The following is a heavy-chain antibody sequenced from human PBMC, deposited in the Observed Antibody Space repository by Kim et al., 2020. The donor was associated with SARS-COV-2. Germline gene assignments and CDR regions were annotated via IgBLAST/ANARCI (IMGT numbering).Heavy chain of an antibody. J-gene: IGHJ4*02. Sequence: GGSLRLSCAASGFTFSSYSMNWVRQAPGKGLEWVSSISSSSSYIYYADSVKGRFTISRDNAKNSLYLQMNSLRAEDTAVYYCARDLVVVPAAQFDYWGQGTLVTVSS. V-gene: IGHV3-21*01. CDR3: ARDLVVVPAAQFDY. CDR1: GFTFSSYS. CDR2: ISSSSSYI. D-gene: IGHD2-2*01.